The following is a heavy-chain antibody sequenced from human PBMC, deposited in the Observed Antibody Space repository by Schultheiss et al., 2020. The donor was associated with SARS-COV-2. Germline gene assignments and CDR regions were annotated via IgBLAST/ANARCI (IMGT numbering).Heavy chain of an antibody. V-gene: IGHV3-30-3*01. CDR1: GFTFSSYP. J-gene: IGHJ6*02. Sequence: GESLKISCAASGFTFSSYPMHWVRQAPGKGLEWVALISYDESNKYYADSVKGRFTISRDNSRNTLYLQMNSLRSEDTAVYYCARDSHLWFGELLVDVLHDPKNYYYYGMDVWGQGTTVTVSS. D-gene: IGHD3-10*01. CDR2: ISYDESNK. CDR3: ARDSHLWFGELLVDVLHDPKNYYYYGMDV.